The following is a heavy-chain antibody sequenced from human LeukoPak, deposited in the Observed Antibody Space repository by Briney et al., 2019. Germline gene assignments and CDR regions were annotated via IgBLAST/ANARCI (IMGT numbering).Heavy chain of an antibody. J-gene: IGHJ5*02. CDR2: INHSGST. CDR3: ARGYGSSWYQFDP. CDR1: GGSFSGYY. V-gene: IGHV4-34*01. Sequence: PSETLSLTCAVYGGSFSGYYWSWIRQPPGKGLERIGEINHSGSTNYNPSLKSRVTISVDTSKNQFSLKLSSVTAADTAVYYCARGYGSSWYQFDPWGQGTLVTVSS. D-gene: IGHD6-13*01.